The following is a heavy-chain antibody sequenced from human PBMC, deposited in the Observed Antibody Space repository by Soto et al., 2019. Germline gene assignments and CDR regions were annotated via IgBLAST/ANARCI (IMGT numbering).Heavy chain of an antibody. Sequence: QVQLQESGPGLVKPSETLSLTCTVSGGSISSYYWSWIRQPPGKGLEWIGYIYYSGSTNYNPSLKSRVTISVDTSKNQFSLKLSSVTAADTAVYYCVRGTDYGDYPYGMDVWGQGTTVTVSS. CDR1: GGSISSYY. CDR2: IYYSGST. D-gene: IGHD4-17*01. CDR3: VRGTDYGDYPYGMDV. J-gene: IGHJ6*02. V-gene: IGHV4-59*01.